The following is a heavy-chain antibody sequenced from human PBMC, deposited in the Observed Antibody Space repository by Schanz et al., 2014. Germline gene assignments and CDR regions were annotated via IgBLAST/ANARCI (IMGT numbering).Heavy chain of an antibody. J-gene: IGHJ4*02. D-gene: IGHD5-12*01. CDR3: ASPSGYSDYGTYFDF. CDR1: GFTFNSYA. V-gene: IGHV3-48*01. CDR2: IATSSSTR. Sequence: DVQLLESGGGLVQPGGSLRLSCAASGFTFNSYAMTWVRQAPGKGLEWVSYIATSSSTRHYADSVKGRFTISRDNSKNTLYLQMNSLRTEDTAVYYCASPSGYSDYGTYFDFWGQGTLVTVSS.